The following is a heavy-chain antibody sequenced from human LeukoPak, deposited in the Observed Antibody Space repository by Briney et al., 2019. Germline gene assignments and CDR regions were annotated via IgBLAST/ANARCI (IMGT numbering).Heavy chain of an antibody. CDR2: ISGSGGST. CDR3: AKVPYPYGDYYYFDY. J-gene: IGHJ4*02. CDR1: GFTFSSYA. Sequence: SGGSLRLSCAASGFTFSSYAMSWVRQAPGKGLEWVSAISGSGGSTYYADSVKGRFTISRDYSKNTLYLQMNSLRAEDTAVYYCAKVPYPYGDYYYFDYWGQGTLVTVSS. D-gene: IGHD4-17*01. V-gene: IGHV3-23*01.